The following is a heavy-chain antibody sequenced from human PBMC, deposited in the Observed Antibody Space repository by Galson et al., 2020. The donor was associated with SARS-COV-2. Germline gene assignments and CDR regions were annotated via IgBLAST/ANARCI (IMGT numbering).Heavy chain of an antibody. V-gene: IGHV3-11*04. J-gene: IGHJ1*01. D-gene: IGHD2-15*01. Sequence: SLKISCAASGFTFSDYFMSWVRQAPGKGLEWVSYISSSGSYINYADSVKGRFTISRDNAKNSLNLQMNSLRVEDTAVYYCARVGDCSGGICYGAEYFQHWGQGTLVTVSS. CDR1: GFTFSDYF. CDR3: ARVGDCSGGICYGAEYFQH. CDR2: ISSSGSYI.